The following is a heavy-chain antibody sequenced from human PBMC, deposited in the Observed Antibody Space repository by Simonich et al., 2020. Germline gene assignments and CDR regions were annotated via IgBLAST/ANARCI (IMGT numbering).Heavy chain of an antibody. Sequence: QVQLVQSGAEVKKPGASVKVSCKASGHPYTGYYMHWVRQAPGQGLEWMGWINPKSGGTNYAQKFQCRVTMTRDTSISTAYMELSRLRSDDTAVYYCASSKLATIDYWGQGTLVTVSS. V-gene: IGHV1-2*02. J-gene: IGHJ4*02. CDR1: GHPYTGYY. CDR3: ASSKLATIDY. D-gene: IGHD5-12*01. CDR2: INPKSGGT.